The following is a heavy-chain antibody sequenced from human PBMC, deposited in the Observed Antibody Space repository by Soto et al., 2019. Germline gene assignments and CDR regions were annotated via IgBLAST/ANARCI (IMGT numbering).Heavy chain of an antibody. CDR3: ARGSPYSSGSLRINYFDY. CDR1: GGSISSYY. D-gene: IGHD6-19*01. J-gene: IGHJ4*02. V-gene: IGHV4-4*07. CDR2: IYTSGST. Sequence: PSETLSLTCTVSGGSISSYYWSWIRQPAGKGLEWIGRIYTSGSTNYNPSLKGRVTMSVDTSKNQFSLKLSSVTAADTAVYYCARGSPYSSGSLRINYFDYWGQGTLVTVSS.